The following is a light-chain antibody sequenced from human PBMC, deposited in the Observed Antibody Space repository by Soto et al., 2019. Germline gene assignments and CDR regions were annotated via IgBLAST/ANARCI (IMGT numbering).Light chain of an antibody. J-gene: IGKJ4*01. CDR1: QSVSSY. CDR2: DAS. CDR3: QQRSNRPPLT. V-gene: IGKV3-11*01. Sequence: EIVLTQSPATLSLSPGERATLSCRASQSVSSYLAWYQQKPGQAPRLLIYDASNRATGIPARFSGSRSGTDFTLTISSLEPEDFAVYYCQQRSNRPPLTFGGGTKVEIK.